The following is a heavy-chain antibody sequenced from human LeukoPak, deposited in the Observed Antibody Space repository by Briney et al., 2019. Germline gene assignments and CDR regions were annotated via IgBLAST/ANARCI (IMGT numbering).Heavy chain of an antibody. CDR2: IYPGDSDT. V-gene: IGHV5-51*01. CDR3: ARLYDSSGYYYDY. CDR1: GYSFTSYW. J-gene: IGHJ4*02. D-gene: IGHD3-22*01. Sequence: HGESLKISCKGSGYSFTSYWIGWVRQLPGKGLEWMGIIYPGDSDTRYSPSFQGQVTISADKSISTAYLQWSSLKASDTAMYYCARLYDSSGYYYDYWGQGTLVTVSS.